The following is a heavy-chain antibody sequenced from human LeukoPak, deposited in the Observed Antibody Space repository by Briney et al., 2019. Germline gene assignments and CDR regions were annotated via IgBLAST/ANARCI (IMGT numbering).Heavy chain of an antibody. V-gene: IGHV5-51*01. Sequence: GESLKISCKHSEYSFPNYCIGWVRQMPGKGLEWMGIIYPDDSDTRYSPSFQGQVTISADKSISTAYLQWSSLKASDTAMYYCAWYYYGSGSYSGVGYWGQGTLVTVSS. J-gene: IGHJ4*02. D-gene: IGHD3-10*01. CDR2: IYPDDSDT. CDR1: EYSFPNYC. CDR3: AWYYYGSGSYSGVGY.